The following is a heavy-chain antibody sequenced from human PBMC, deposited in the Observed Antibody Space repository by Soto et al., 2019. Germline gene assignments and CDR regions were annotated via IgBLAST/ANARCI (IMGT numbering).Heavy chain of an antibody. CDR1: EDTFRNYA. CDR3: ATTRVAAAGRGEWVGWFDP. CDR2: LDPEDGET. V-gene: IGHV1-24*01. D-gene: IGHD6-13*01. J-gene: IGHJ5*02. Sequence: ASVKVSCKASEDTFRNYAISWVRQAPGKGLEWMGGLDPEDGETIYAQKFQGRVTMTEDTSTDTAYMELSSLRSEDTAVYYCATTRVAAAGRGEWVGWFDPWGQGTLVTVSS.